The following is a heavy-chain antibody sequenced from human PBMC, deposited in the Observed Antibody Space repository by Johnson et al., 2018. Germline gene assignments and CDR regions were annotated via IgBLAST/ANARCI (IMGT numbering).Heavy chain of an antibody. D-gene: IGHD1-1*01. CDR2: IRWHSGSI. V-gene: IGHV3-23*04. Sequence: VQLVESGGVLVQPGGSLRLSCAASGFTFSSYAMSWVRQAPGKGLEWVSGIRWHSGSIGYADSVKGRFTISRDNAKNSLYLQMNSLRAEDTAVYYCARDAGTVVSGYFQHWGQGTLVTVSS. CDR1: GFTFSSYA. CDR3: ARDAGTVVSGYFQH. J-gene: IGHJ1*01.